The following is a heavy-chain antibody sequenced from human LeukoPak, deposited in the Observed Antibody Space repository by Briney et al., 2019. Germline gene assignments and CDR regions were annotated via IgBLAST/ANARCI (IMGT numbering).Heavy chain of an antibody. J-gene: IGHJ1*01. CDR3: AKDRAPFCGGDCYSGYFQH. CDR1: GFTFSSYG. D-gene: IGHD2-21*02. V-gene: IGHV3-30*18. Sequence: PGRSLRLSCAASGFTFSSYGMQWIRQAPGKGLEWVAVISYDGSNKYYADSVKGRFTISRDNSKNTLYLQMNSLRAEDTAVYYCAKDRAPFCGGDCYSGYFQHWGQGTLVTVSS. CDR2: ISYDGSNK.